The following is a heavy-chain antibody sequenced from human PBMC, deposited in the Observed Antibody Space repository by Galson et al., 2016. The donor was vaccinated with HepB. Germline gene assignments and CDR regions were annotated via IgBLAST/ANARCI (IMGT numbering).Heavy chain of an antibody. CDR3: ARVKVSTDVFHWFDP. J-gene: IGHJ5*02. V-gene: IGHV4-31*03. D-gene: IGHD1-1*01. CDR2: IYHSGNT. Sequence: TLSLTCTVSGDSITRGGYYWSWIRQIPGKGLEWIGYIYHSGNTYYNPSLESRLTMSVDTSKNQFSLNLTSVTAADTATYYCARVKVSTDVFHWFDPWGQGTLVTVSS. CDR1: GDSITRGGYY.